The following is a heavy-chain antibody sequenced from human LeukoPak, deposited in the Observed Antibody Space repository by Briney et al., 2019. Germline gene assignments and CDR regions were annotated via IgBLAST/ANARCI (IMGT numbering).Heavy chain of an antibody. CDR1: GYSISSGYY. V-gene: IGHV4-38-2*02. J-gene: IGHJ3*02. D-gene: IGHD3-22*01. CDR2: ISSSGST. CDR3: ARGPYSYDSSGAFDI. Sequence: NPSETLSLTCTVSGYSISSGYYWGWIRQPPGKGLEWIGRISSSGSTNYNPSLKSRVTISVDTSKNQFSLKLSSVTAADTAVYFCARGPYSYDSSGAFDIWGQGTMVTVSS.